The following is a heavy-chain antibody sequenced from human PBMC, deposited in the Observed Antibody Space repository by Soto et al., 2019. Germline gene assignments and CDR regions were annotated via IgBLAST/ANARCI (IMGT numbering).Heavy chain of an antibody. D-gene: IGHD1-20*01. Sequence: ASVKVSCKSSGYTFTSYGISWVRQAPGQGLEWMGWISAYNGNTNYAQKLQGRVTMTTDTSTSTAYMELRSLRSDDTAVYYCARDLSNWNDVGWFDPWGQGTLVTVSS. CDR3: ARDLSNWNDVGWFDP. CDR1: GYTFTSYG. V-gene: IGHV1-18*01. CDR2: ISAYNGNT. J-gene: IGHJ5*02.